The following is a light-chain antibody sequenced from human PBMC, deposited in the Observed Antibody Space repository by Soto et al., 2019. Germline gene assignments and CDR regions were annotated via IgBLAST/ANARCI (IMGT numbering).Light chain of an antibody. CDR3: QQSSNWPST. CDR2: DAS. J-gene: IGKJ4*01. Sequence: EIVLTQSPATLSLSPGERATLSCRASQSVSSYLAWYQQKPGQAPRLLIYDASNRATGIPARFSGSGSGTDFTLTITRLEPEDFAVYYCQQSSNWPSTFGGGTKVEIK. V-gene: IGKV3-11*01. CDR1: QSVSSY.